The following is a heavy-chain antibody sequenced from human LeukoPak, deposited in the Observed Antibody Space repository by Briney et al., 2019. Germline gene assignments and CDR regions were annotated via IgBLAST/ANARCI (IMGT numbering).Heavy chain of an antibody. J-gene: IGHJ6*03. D-gene: IGHD3-22*01. Sequence: PGGSLRLSCAASGFTFGSYAMHWVRQAPGKGLEWVTIISYDGNNKYYADSVKGRFTISRDNSKNTLYLQMNSLRAEDTAVYYCARDDTLHYYDSVDYYDPYYMDVWGKGTTVTVSS. CDR1: GFTFGSYA. V-gene: IGHV3-30-3*01. CDR3: ARDDTLHYYDSVDYYDPYYMDV. CDR2: ISYDGNNK.